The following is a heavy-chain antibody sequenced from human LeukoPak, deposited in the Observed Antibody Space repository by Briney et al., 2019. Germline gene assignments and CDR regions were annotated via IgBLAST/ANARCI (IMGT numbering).Heavy chain of an antibody. V-gene: IGHV3-64*02. Sequence: PGGSLRLSCAASGFTFSSYGMHWVRQAPVKGLEYVSGISSDGGSTYYGDSVKGRFTISRDNSKNTVDLQMGSLRPEDMAVYYCAREERSLGFRTFDIWGQGTMVTVSS. CDR3: AREERSLGFRTFDI. D-gene: IGHD1-14*01. J-gene: IGHJ3*02. CDR2: ISSDGGST. CDR1: GFTFSSYG.